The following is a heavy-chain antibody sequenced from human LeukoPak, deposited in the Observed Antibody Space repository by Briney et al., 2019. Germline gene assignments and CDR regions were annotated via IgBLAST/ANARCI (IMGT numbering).Heavy chain of an antibody. CDR3: ARSPVYYYYYMDV. CDR2: INPNSGGT. CDR1: RYTFTGYY. Sequence: ASVKVSCKASRYTFTGYYMHWVRQAPGQGLEWMGRINPNSGGTNYAQKFQGRVTMTRDTSISTAYMELSRLRSDDTAVYYCARSPVYYYYYMDVWGKGTTVTVSS. V-gene: IGHV1-2*06. J-gene: IGHJ6*03.